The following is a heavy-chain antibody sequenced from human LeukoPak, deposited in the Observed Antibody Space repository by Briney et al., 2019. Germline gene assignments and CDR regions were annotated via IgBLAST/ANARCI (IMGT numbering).Heavy chain of an antibody. CDR1: GGSISSGSYY. Sequence: PSETLSLTCTVSGGSISSGSYYWSWTRQPAGKGLEWIGRIYTSGSTNYNPSLKSRVTISVDTSKNQFSLKLSSVTAADTAVYYCARGLFYYDSSGYSNYFDYWGQGTLVTVSS. V-gene: IGHV4-61*02. J-gene: IGHJ4*02. D-gene: IGHD3-22*01. CDR2: IYTSGST. CDR3: ARGLFYYDSSGYSNYFDY.